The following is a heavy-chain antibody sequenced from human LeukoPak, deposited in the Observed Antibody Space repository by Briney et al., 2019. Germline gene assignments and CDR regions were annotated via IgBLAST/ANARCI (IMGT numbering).Heavy chain of an antibody. Sequence: GGSLRLSCAASGFTLSSYGLNWVRQAPGKGLEWVSYISSSSSTIYYADSVKGRLTISRDNAKNSLYLQMNSLRAEDTALYYCAKDIGIAAAGHFDYWGQGTLVTVSS. V-gene: IGHV3-48*04. CDR2: ISSSSSTI. CDR1: GFTLSSYG. D-gene: IGHD6-13*01. J-gene: IGHJ4*02. CDR3: AKDIGIAAAGHFDY.